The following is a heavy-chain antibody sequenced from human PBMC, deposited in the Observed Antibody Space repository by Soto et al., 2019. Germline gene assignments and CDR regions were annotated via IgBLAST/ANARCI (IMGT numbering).Heavy chain of an antibody. CDR1: GGTFSSYA. CDR2: IIPIFGTA. V-gene: IGHV1-69*06. D-gene: IGHD6-13*01. CDR3: ARAPGTYICSWYNYYYVMDV. J-gene: IGHJ6*02. Sequence: SVKVSCKASGGTFSSYAISWVRQAPGQGLEWMGGIIPIFGTANYAQKFQGRVTITADKSTSTAYMELSSLRSEDTAVYYCARAPGTYICSWYNYYYVMDVWGQGTTVTVSS.